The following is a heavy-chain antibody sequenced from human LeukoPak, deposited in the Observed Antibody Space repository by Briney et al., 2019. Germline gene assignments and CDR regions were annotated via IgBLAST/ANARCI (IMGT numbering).Heavy chain of an antibody. Sequence: GGSLRLSCAASGFTFSSYWMSRVRQAPGKGLEWVANIKQDGSEKYYVDSVKGRFTISRDNAKNSLYLQMNSLRADDTAVYYCASFWGQWLVPLDYWGQGTLVTVSS. CDR2: IKQDGSEK. J-gene: IGHJ4*02. D-gene: IGHD6-19*01. V-gene: IGHV3-7*03. CDR3: ASFWGQWLVPLDY. CDR1: GFTFSSYW.